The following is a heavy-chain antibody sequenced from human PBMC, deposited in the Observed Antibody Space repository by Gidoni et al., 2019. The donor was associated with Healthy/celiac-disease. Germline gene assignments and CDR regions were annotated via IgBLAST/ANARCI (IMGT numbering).Heavy chain of an antibody. CDR2: ISSSSSYI. CDR3: ARENEIAVAGTWEFDY. Sequence: EVQLVESGGGLVKPGGSLRLSCAASGFPFSSYSMNWVRQAPGKGLEWVSSISSSSSYIYYADSVKGRFTISRDNAKNSLYLQMNSLRAEDTAVYYCARENEIAVAGTWEFDYWGQGTLVTVSS. CDR1: GFPFSSYS. D-gene: IGHD6-19*01. J-gene: IGHJ4*02. V-gene: IGHV3-21*01.